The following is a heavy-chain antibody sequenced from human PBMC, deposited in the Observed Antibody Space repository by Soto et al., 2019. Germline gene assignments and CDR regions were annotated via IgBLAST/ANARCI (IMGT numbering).Heavy chain of an antibody. CDR1: GGSISSGSYY. Sequence: SETLSLTCTVSGGSISSGSYYWSWIRQHPGKGLEWIGYIYYSGSTYYNPSLKSRVTISVDTSKNQFSLKLSSVTAADTAGYYRARNGLRGSYSSSWYGNWFDPWGQGTMVTVSS. V-gene: IGHV4-31*03. D-gene: IGHD6-13*01. CDR3: ARNGLRGSYSSSWYGNWFDP. J-gene: IGHJ5*02. CDR2: IYYSGST.